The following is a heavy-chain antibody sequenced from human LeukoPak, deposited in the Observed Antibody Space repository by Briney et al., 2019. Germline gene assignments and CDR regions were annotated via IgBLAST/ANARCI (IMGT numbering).Heavy chain of an antibody. Sequence: ASVKVSCKASEYTFSVYHIHWVRQAPGQGLEWMGIINPSGGSATYAQKIQGRVTLTSDTSTSTVYMELSSLRSDDTSVYYCAREGYGSGRRLGMDVWGQGTTVTVSS. CDR2: INPSGGSA. CDR1: EYTFSVYH. V-gene: IGHV1-46*01. J-gene: IGHJ6*02. CDR3: AREGYGSGRRLGMDV. D-gene: IGHD3-10*01.